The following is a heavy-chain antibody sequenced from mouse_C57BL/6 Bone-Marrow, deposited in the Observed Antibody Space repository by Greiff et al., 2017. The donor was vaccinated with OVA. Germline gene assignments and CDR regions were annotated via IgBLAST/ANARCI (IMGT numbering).Heavy chain of an antibody. Sequence: QVQLQQPGAELVKPGASVKLSCKASGYTFTSYWMQWVKQRPGQGLEWIGEIDPSDSYTNYNQKFKGKATLTVDTSSSTAYMQLSSLTSEYSAVYYCARDYYGSSYWYFDVWGTGTTVTVSS. CDR3: ARDYYGSSYWYFDV. CDR1: GYTFTSYW. V-gene: IGHV1-50*01. D-gene: IGHD1-1*01. CDR2: IDPSDSYT. J-gene: IGHJ1*03.